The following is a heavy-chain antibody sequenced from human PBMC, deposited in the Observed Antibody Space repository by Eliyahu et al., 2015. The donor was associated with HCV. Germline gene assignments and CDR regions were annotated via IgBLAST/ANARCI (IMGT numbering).Heavy chain of an antibody. CDR2: IKGRTDGKTT. J-gene: IGHJ4*02. CDR3: ASQAGMYYFDF. CDR1: XFAFXDAW. Sequence: EVQLVESGGGLVKPGGSLXLXXXXSXFAFXDAWMSWVRQAPGKGLEWVGRIKGRTDGKTTDYAAPAKGRFTVSRDDSTNTLYLQINTLKTEDTAVYYCASQAGMYYFDFWGQGTLVTVSS. D-gene: IGHD6-19*01. V-gene: IGHV3-15*01.